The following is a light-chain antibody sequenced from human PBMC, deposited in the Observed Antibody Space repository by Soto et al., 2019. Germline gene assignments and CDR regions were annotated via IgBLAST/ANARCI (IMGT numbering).Light chain of an antibody. CDR2: GVY. Sequence: EIVMTQSPATLSVSPGERATLPCRASQSVSSNLDWYQQKPGQAPRLLIYGVYTRATGIPARFSGSGSGTEFTLTISSLQSEDFAVNNWPPWTFGQGTKVEIK. J-gene: IGKJ1*01. CDR3: PPWT. V-gene: IGKV3-15*01. CDR1: QSVSSN.